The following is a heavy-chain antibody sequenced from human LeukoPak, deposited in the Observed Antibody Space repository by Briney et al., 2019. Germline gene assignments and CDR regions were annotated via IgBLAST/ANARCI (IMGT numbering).Heavy chain of an antibody. V-gene: IGHV3-48*03. J-gene: IGHJ4*02. D-gene: IGHD3-22*01. CDR2: ISSSGSTI. CDR3: ARPGHLDYYDSSGYLGY. Sequence: GGSLRLSCAASGFTFSSYEMNWVRQAPGKGLEWVSYISSSGSTIYYADSVKGRFTISRDNAKNSLYLQMNSLRAEDTAVYYCARPGHLDYYDSSGYLGYWGQGTLVTVSS. CDR1: GFTFSSYE.